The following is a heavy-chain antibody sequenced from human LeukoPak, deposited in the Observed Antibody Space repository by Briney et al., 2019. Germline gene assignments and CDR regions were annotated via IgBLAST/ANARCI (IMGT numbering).Heavy chain of an antibody. CDR3: AKDLRSSSWYGFDY. CDR1: GFTFDDYA. V-gene: IGHV3-9*01. CDR2: ISWNSGSI. D-gene: IGHD6-13*01. Sequence: GVSLRLSCAASGFTFDDYAMHWVRQARGKGLEWVSGISWNSGSIGYADSVKGRFTISRDNAKNSLYLQMNSLRAEDTALYYCAKDLRSSSWYGFDYWGQGTLVTVSS. J-gene: IGHJ4*02.